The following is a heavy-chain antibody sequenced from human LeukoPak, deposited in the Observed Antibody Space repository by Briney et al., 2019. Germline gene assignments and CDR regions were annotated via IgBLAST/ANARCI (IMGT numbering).Heavy chain of an antibody. CDR1: GFTFNTYA. Sequence: GGSLRLSCLASGFTFNTYAIHWVRQAPGKGLEWVANIKEDGSEKYYVDSVKGRFTISRDNAKNSLYLQMNSLRAEDTAVYYCARGPTMKMDVWGKGTTVTVSS. D-gene: IGHD3-22*01. CDR3: ARGPTMKMDV. V-gene: IGHV3-7*01. CDR2: IKEDGSEK. J-gene: IGHJ6*04.